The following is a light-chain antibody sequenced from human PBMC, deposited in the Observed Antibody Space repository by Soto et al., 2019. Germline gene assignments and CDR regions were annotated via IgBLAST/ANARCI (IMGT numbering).Light chain of an antibody. J-gene: IGKJ1*01. CDR1: ESVASSY. CDR2: GAS. Sequence: SNSLVTLSLYPCERATLSCSASESVASSYLAWYQQKPGKAPRLLIYGASTRATGIPARFSGSGSGTEFTLTISSLQAEDFAVYYCQQSNNWPRTFGEGTKVDIK. CDR3: QQSNNWPRT. V-gene: IGKV3-15*01.